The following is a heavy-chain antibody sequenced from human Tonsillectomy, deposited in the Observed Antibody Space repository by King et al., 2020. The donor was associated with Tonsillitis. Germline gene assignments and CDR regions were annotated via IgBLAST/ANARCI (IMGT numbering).Heavy chain of an antibody. CDR1: GFTFSSSW. J-gene: IGHJ4*02. CDR3: ARGFDD. Sequence: VQLVESGGGLVQPGGSLRLSCAASGFTFSSSWMHWVRQAPGKGLELVANIKQDGNEKYYGDSVEGRFTISRDNAKNSLYLQMNSLRVEDTAVYYCARGFDDWGQGILVTVS. CDR2: IKQDGNEK. V-gene: IGHV3-7*01.